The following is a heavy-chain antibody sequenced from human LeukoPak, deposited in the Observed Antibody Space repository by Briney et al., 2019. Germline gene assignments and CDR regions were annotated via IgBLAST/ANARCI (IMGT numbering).Heavy chain of an antibody. D-gene: IGHD3-10*01. CDR1: GGSISSSNW. CDR3: ARGNTYYYGSGSPRGDYFDY. V-gene: IGHV4-4*02. J-gene: IGHJ4*02. CDR2: IYHSGST. Sequence: LSGTLSLTCAVSGGSISSSNWWSWARQPPGKGLEWIGEIYHSGSTNYNPSLKSRVTISVDKSKNQFSLKLSSVTAADTAVYYCARGNTYYYGSGSPRGDYFDYWGQGTLVTVSS.